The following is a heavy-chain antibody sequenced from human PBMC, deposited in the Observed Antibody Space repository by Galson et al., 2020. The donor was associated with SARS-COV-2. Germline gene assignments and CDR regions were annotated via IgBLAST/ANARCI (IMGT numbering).Heavy chain of an antibody. D-gene: IGHD3-3*01. CDR3: ARLGGVWSDYDFWSGYRSPYFDY. V-gene: IGHV4-38-2*02. CDR2: IYHSGST. CDR1: GYSISSGYY. Sequence: SETLSLTCTVSGYSISSGYYWGWIRQPPGKGLEWIGSIYHSGSTYYNPSLKSRVTISVDTSKNQFSLKLSSVTAADTAVYYCARLGGVWSDYDFWSGYRSPYFDYWGQGTLVTVSS. J-gene: IGHJ4*02.